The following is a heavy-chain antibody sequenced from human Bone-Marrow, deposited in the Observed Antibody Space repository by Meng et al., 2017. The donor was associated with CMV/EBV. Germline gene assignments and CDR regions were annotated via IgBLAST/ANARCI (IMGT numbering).Heavy chain of an antibody. D-gene: IGHD6-13*01. V-gene: IGHV4-59*01. CDR2: IYYSGST. CDR1: GGSISSYY. J-gene: IGHJ6*02. CDR3: ARGYMAAAYGMDV. Sequence: GSLRLSCTVSGGSISSYYWSWIRQPPGKGLEWIGYIYYSGSTNYNPSLKSRVTISVDTSKNQFSPKLSSVTAADTAVYYCARGYMAAAYGMDVWGQGTTVTVSS.